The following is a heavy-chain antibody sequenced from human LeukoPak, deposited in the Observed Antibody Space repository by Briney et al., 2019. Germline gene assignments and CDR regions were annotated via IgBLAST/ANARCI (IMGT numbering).Heavy chain of an antibody. D-gene: IGHD4-17*01. CDR1: GFTFSSYW. Sequence: GGSLRLSCAASGFTFSSYWMSGVRQAPGKGLEWVANIKQDGSEKYYVDSVKGRFTISRDNAKNSLYLQMNSLRAEDTAVYYCARDQTVTTDYYYYYGMDVWGQGTTVTVSS. V-gene: IGHV3-7*01. J-gene: IGHJ6*02. CDR2: IKQDGSEK. CDR3: ARDQTVTTDYYYYYGMDV.